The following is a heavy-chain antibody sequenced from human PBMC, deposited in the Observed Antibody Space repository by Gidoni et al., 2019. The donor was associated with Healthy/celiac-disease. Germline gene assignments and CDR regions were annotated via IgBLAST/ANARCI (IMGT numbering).Heavy chain of an antibody. CDR1: GGSFSGYY. J-gene: IGHJ4*02. CDR3: ARRADSGYDLYYFDY. Sequence: QVQLQQWGAGLLKPSETLSLTCAVYGGSFSGYYWSWIRQPPGKGLEWIGEINHSGSTNYNPSLKSRVTISVDTSKNQFSLKLSSVTAADTAVYYCARRADSGYDLYYFDYWGQGTLVTVSS. CDR2: INHSGST. D-gene: IGHD5-12*01. V-gene: IGHV4-34*01.